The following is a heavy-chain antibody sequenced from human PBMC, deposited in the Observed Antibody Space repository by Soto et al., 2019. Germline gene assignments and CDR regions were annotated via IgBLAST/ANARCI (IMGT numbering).Heavy chain of an antibody. Sequence: SVKVSCKASGGTFSSYAISWVRQAPGQGLEWMGGIIPIFGTANYAQKFQGRVTITADESTSTAYMELSSLRSEDTAVYYCAREPTVTTGIYYYYGMDVWGQGTTVTVSS. J-gene: IGHJ6*02. CDR3: AREPTVTTGIYYYYGMDV. CDR1: GGTFSSYA. D-gene: IGHD4-17*01. V-gene: IGHV1-69*13. CDR2: IIPIFGTA.